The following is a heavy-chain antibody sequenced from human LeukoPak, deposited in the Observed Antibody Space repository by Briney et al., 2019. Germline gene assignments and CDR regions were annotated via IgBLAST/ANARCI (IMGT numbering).Heavy chain of an antibody. CDR3: VRHSGRAGGQ. Sequence: PGGSLRLSCAASGLNFAGHYISWVRQAPGEGPEWISYISGSGGDIAYADSVKGRFTISRDNAKNSLHLQMNSLRVEDTAVYHCVRHSGRAGGQWGQGTLIAASS. J-gene: IGHJ4*02. D-gene: IGHD3-10*01. V-gene: IGHV3-11*01. CDR2: ISGSGGDI. CDR1: GLNFAGHY.